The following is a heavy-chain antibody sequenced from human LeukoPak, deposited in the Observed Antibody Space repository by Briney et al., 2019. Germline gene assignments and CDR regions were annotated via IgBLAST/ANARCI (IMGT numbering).Heavy chain of an antibody. Sequence: PSETLSLTCTVSGGAISNTSYYWGWIRQPPGNGLEWIGSASYSGSTYYNPSLESRVIISVDTSKNQFSLKLSSVTAADTAVYYCARRRAEGGSNGHYNWFDPWGQGILVTVSS. J-gene: IGHJ5*02. D-gene: IGHD6-13*01. CDR2: ASYSGST. CDR1: GGAISNTSYY. CDR3: ARRRAEGGSNGHYNWFDP. V-gene: IGHV4-39*01.